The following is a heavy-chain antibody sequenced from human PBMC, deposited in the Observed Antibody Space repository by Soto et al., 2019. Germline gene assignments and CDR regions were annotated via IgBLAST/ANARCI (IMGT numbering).Heavy chain of an antibody. CDR2: ISGSGGRT. J-gene: IGHJ4*02. D-gene: IGHD2-8*01. CDR3: ARPRSPYCSNCVCYKRGAAFAY. V-gene: IGHV3-23*01. Sequence: EVQLLESGGGLVQPGGSLRLSCAASGFTFSSYAMSWVRQAPGKGLEWGSRISGSGGRTNYAESVKGRFTISRDNSKKTLYLQMNCLRPEDTAVYYCARPRSPYCSNCVCYKRGAAFAYLGPGTLVNGSS. CDR1: GFTFSSYA.